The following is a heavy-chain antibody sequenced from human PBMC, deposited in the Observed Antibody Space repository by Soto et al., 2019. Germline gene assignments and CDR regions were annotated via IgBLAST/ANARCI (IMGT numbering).Heavy chain of an antibody. CDR3: AGDRVGATLGYGMDV. CDR1: GGTFSSYA. D-gene: IGHD1-26*01. J-gene: IGHJ6*02. V-gene: IGHV1-69*01. CDR2: IIPIFGTA. Sequence: QVQLVQSGAEVKKPGSSVKVSCKASGGTFSSYAISWVRQAPGQGLEWMGGIIPIFGTAKYAQKFQGRVTITADESTITAYRELGSLRPEETAVYYWAGDRVGATLGYGMDVWGQGTTVTVSS.